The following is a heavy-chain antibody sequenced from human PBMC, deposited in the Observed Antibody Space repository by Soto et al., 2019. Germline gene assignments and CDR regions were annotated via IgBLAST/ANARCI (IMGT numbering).Heavy chain of an antibody. CDR3: AGGGGVQWLSAFDI. V-gene: IGHV4-4*02. CDR1: GGSISSSNW. J-gene: IGHJ3*02. CDR2: IYHSGST. Sequence: KTSETLSLTCAVSGGSISSSNWWSWVRQPPGKGLEWIGEIYHSGSTNYNPSLKSRVTISVDKSKNQFSLKPSSVTAADTAVYYWAGGGGVQWLSAFDIWGQGTMVTVS. D-gene: IGHD6-19*01.